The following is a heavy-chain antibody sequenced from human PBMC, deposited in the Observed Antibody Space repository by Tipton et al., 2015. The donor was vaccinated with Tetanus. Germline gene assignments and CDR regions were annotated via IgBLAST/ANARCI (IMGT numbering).Heavy chain of an antibody. CDR3: ARDVVGATGWFDY. CDR2: INAGNGNT. CDR1: GYTFTSYA. V-gene: IGHV1-3*01. Sequence: QLVQSGPEVKKPGASVKVSCKASGYTFTSYAMHWVRQAPGQRLEWMGWINAGNGNTKYSQKFQGRVTITRDTSTSTVYMELSSLRSEDTAVYYCARDVVGATGWFDYWGQGTLVTVSS. D-gene: IGHD1-26*01. J-gene: IGHJ4*02.